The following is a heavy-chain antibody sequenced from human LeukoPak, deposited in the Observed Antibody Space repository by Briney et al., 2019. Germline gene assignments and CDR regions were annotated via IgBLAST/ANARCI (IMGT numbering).Heavy chain of an antibody. D-gene: IGHD1-7*01. CDR2: FHPEDGET. CDR1: GYTLTELS. CDR3: ATMNYGTVGHYYYYMDV. V-gene: IGHV1-24*01. J-gene: IGHJ6*03. Sequence: ASVTVSCKVSGYTLTELSMHWLRQAPGKGLEWMGGFHPEDGETIYAQKFQGRVTMTEDTSTDTAYMELSSLRSEDTAVYYCATMNYGTVGHYYYYMDVWGKGTTVTVSS.